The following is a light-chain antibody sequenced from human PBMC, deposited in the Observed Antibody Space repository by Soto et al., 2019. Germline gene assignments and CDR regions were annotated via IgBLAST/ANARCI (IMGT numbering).Light chain of an antibody. CDR1: QSVSSSY. Sequence: EIVLTQSPGTLSLSPGERATLSCRASQSVSSSYFAWYQHKPGQAPRLLIYGASSRATGIPDRFSGSWSGTDFTLNISSLEPEDFAVYYCQQYGRTPYTFGQGTKLEIK. V-gene: IGKV3-20*01. CDR2: GAS. J-gene: IGKJ2*01. CDR3: QQYGRTPYT.